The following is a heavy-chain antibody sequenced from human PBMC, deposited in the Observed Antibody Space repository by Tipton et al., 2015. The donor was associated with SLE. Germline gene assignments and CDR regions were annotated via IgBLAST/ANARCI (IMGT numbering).Heavy chain of an antibody. CDR2: IYHSGVT. D-gene: IGHD6-6*01. CDR1: GGSITSFY. CDR3: ARVAYHTSSVHYYYSYDMDV. J-gene: IGHJ6*02. V-gene: IGHV4-59*08. Sequence: LRLSCNVSGGSITSFYWNWIRQPPGKGLEWIGYIYHSGVTNYNPSLKSRVTISLDTSKNQVSLKVNSVTAADTAVYYCARVAYHTSSVHYYYSYDMDVWGQGTTVTVS.